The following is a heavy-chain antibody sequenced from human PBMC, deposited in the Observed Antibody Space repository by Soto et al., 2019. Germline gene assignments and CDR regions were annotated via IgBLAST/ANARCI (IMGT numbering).Heavy chain of an antibody. D-gene: IGHD2-15*01. J-gene: IGHJ6*03. V-gene: IGHV3-21*04. CDR2: ISSSSSYI. CDR3: AKGGLGYCSGGSCYSDPLNYYYMDV. CDR1: GFTFSSYS. Sequence: GGSLRLSCAASGFTFSSYSMNWVRQAPGKGLEWVSSISSSSSYIYYADSVKGRFTISRDNAKNTLYLQMNSLRAEDTAVYYCAKGGLGYCSGGSCYSDPLNYYYMDVWGKGTTVTVSS.